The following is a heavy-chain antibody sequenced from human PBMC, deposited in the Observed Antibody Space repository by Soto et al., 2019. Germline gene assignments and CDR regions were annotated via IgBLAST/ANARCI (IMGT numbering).Heavy chain of an antibody. D-gene: IGHD3-10*01. J-gene: IGHJ4*02. CDR2: ISAYNGNT. V-gene: IGHV1-18*01. Sequence: QVQLVQSGAEVKKPGASVKVSCKASGYTFTSYAISWVRQAPGQRLEWMGWISAYNGNTNYAQKPQGRVTMTTVTPTTTAYMELRSLRSADTAVYYCARSGPPAGYWGQGTLVTVSS. CDR3: ARSGPPAGY. CDR1: GYTFTSYA.